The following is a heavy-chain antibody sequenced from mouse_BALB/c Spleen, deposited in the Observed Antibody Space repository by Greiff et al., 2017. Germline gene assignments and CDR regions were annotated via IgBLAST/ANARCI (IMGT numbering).Heavy chain of an antibody. Sequence: QVQLQQSGAELVRPGSSVKISCKASGYAFSSYWMNWVKQRPGQGLEWIGQIYPGDGDTNYNGKFKGKATLTADKSSSTAYMQLSSLTSEDSAVYFCARSLFITTVVARYYYAMDYWGQGTSVTVSS. CDR2: IYPGDGDT. V-gene: IGHV1-80*01. J-gene: IGHJ4*01. CDR3: ARSLFITTVVARYYYAMDY. D-gene: IGHD1-1*01. CDR1: GYAFSSYW.